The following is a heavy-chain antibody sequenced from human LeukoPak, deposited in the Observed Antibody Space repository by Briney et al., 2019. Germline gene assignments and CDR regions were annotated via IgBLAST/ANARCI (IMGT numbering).Heavy chain of an antibody. CDR1: GGSISSYY. CDR2: IYYSGST. D-gene: IGHD3-10*01. V-gene: IGHV4-59*01. Sequence: PSETLSLTCSVSGGSISSYYWSWIRHPPGKGLEWIGYIYYSGSTNYNPSLRSRVTISVDTSKNQFSLKLSSVTAADTAVYYCARSGVGPPVTEPFDYWGQGTLVIVFS. CDR3: ARSGVGPPVTEPFDY. J-gene: IGHJ4*02.